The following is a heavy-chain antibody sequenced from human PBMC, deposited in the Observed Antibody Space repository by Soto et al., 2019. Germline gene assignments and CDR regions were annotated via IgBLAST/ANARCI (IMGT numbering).Heavy chain of an antibody. CDR1: GYTFTGYY. J-gene: IGHJ4*02. D-gene: IGHD5-12*01. Sequence: GASVKVSCKASGYTFTGYYMHWVRQAPGQGLEWMGWINPNSGGTNYAQKFQGWVTMTRDTYISTAYMELSRLRSDDTAVYYCAVPSDGYNYLDYWGQGTLVTVSS. CDR2: INPNSGGT. CDR3: AVPSDGYNYLDY. V-gene: IGHV1-2*04.